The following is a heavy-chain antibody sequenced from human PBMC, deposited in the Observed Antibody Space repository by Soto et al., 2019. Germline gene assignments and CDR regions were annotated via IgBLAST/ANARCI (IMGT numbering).Heavy chain of an antibody. Sequence: AVKVSCKASGYTFTSYGISWVRQAPGQGLEWMGWISAYNGNTNYAQKLQGRVTMTTDTSTSTAYMELRSLRSDDTAVYYCARDSSGWSSFDYWGQGTLVTVSS. D-gene: IGHD6-19*01. CDR1: GYTFTSYG. CDR2: ISAYNGNT. CDR3: ARDSSGWSSFDY. J-gene: IGHJ4*02. V-gene: IGHV1-18*04.